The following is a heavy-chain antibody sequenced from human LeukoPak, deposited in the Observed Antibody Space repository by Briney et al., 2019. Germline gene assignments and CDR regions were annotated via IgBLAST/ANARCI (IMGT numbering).Heavy chain of an antibody. Sequence: ASVRVSCKASGYTFTYYYIHWVRQAPGQGLEWMGWINPNSGGTNYAQKFQGRVIMTRDTSISTAYMELSRLRSDDTAVYYCARGSTSPNNLDYWGQGTLVTVSS. V-gene: IGHV1-2*02. CDR1: GYTFTYYY. CDR2: INPNSGGT. J-gene: IGHJ4*02. D-gene: IGHD2-2*01. CDR3: ARGSTSPNNLDY.